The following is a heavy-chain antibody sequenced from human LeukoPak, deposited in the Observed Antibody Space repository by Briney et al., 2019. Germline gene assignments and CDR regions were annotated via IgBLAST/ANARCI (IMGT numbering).Heavy chain of an antibody. J-gene: IGHJ5*02. V-gene: IGHV1-18*01. CDR3: ARDPKYSSSATNNWFDP. Sequence: ASVKVSCKASGDTFTAYGISRVRQAPGQGLEWMGWISAYNDNTNYAPKLQGRVTMTTDTSTSTAYMELRSLRSDDTAVYYCARDPKYSSSATNNWFDPWGQGTLVTVSS. CDR2: ISAYNDNT. D-gene: IGHD6-6*01. CDR1: GDTFTAYG.